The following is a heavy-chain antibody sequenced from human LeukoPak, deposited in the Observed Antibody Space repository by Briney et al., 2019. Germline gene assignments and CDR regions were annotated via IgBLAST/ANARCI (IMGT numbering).Heavy chain of an antibody. V-gene: IGHV3-74*01. D-gene: IGHD5-12*01. CDR2: ISSDGSST. CDR1: GFTFSNYW. J-gene: IGHJ4*02. Sequence: GGSLRLSCVASGFTFSNYWMHWVRQAPGKGLVWVSRISSDGSSTSYADSVKGRFTISRDNAKNTLYLQMNSLRAEDTAVYYCARTAYSDYSLGFWGQGTLVTVSS. CDR3: ARTAYSDYSLGF.